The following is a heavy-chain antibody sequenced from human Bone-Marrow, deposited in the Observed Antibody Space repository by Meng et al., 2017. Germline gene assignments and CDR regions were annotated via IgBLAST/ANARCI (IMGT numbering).Heavy chain of an antibody. Sequence: SCAASGITFSNYWMHGVRQPAGKGVEWVSGSRWNRGSKGYADSVKGRFTISRDNAKNSLYLQMNSLRAEDTALYYCAKDLAKGLRLPVDYWGQGTLVTVSS. CDR3: AKDLAKGLRLPVDY. CDR2: SRWNRGSK. D-gene: IGHD5-12*01. V-gene: IGHV3-9*01. J-gene: IGHJ4*02. CDR1: GITFSNYW.